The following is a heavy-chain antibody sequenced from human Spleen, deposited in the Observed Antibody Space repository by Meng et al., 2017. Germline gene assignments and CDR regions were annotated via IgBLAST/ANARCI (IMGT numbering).Heavy chain of an antibody. CDR1: GFTFSSYA. CDR3: AKRVAGDFYFDY. D-gene: IGHD4-17*01. J-gene: IGHJ4*02. Sequence: GESLKISCAASGFTFSSYAMSWVRQAPGKGLEWVSGISGSGGSTSYPDSVKGRFTISRDNSKNTLYLQMNSLRAEDTAVYYCAKRVAGDFYFDYWGQGTLVTVSS. CDR2: ISGSGGST. V-gene: IGHV3-23*01.